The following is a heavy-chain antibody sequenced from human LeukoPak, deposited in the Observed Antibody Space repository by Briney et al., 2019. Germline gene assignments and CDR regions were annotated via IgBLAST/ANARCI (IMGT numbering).Heavy chain of an antibody. CDR2: IDKKEKGYATAT. CDR1: GFTFSGSA. J-gene: IGHJ4*02. CDR3: ARGSTFFDY. D-gene: IGHD3-16*01. V-gene: IGHV3-73*01. Sequence: GGSLRLSCAASGFTFSGSAIHWVGQSSGKGVEWVGQIDKKEKGYATATAYAASVKGRYTISRDTSKNTLYLQMNSLRAGDTAVYYCARGSTFFDYWGQGTLVTVSS.